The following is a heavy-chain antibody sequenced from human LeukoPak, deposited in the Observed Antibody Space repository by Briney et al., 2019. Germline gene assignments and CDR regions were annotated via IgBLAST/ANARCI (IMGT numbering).Heavy chain of an antibody. CDR2: VYTSGST. Sequence: SETLSLTCTVSGGSISSYYWSWIRQPAGKGLEWIGRVYTSGSTNYNPSLKSRVTMSVDMSKNQFSLKLSSATAADTAVYYCARDRHDYDSSGYYYVDYWGQGTLVAVSS. CDR1: GGSISSYY. J-gene: IGHJ4*02. D-gene: IGHD3-22*01. CDR3: ARDRHDYDSSGYYYVDY. V-gene: IGHV4-4*07.